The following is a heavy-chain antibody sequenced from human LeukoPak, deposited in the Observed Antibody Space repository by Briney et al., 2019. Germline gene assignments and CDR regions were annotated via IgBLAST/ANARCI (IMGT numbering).Heavy chain of an antibody. D-gene: IGHD5-24*01. CDR1: GFTFSSYW. CDR3: ASQRWLQSSFDY. CDR2: INSDGSST. Sequence: GGSLRLSCVASGFTFSSYWMHWVRQAPGKGLVWVSRINSDGSSTSYADSVKGRFTISRDNAKNTLYLQMNSLRAEDTAVYYCASQRWLQSSFDYWGQGTLVTVSS. V-gene: IGHV3-74*01. J-gene: IGHJ4*02.